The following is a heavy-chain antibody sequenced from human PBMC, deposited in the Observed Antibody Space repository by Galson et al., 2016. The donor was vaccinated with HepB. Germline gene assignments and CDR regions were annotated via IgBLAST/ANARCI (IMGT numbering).Heavy chain of an antibody. J-gene: IGHJ5*02. V-gene: IGHV3-30-3*01. CDR1: GFTFSDYA. CDR2: ISYDGSNK. D-gene: IGHD3-22*01. CDR3: ALLGITYDSSGYANDNWVDP. Sequence: SLRLSCAASGFTFSDYAIHWVRQAPGKGLEWVAVISYDGSNKYYADSVKGRFTISRDNSKNTLYLQMNSLRAEDTAVYYCALLGITYDSSGYANDNWVDPWGQGTLVTVSS.